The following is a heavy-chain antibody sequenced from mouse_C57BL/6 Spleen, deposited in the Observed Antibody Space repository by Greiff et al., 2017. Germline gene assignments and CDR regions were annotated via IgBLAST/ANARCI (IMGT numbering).Heavy chain of an antibody. CDR3: TRAGNYAMDY. Sequence: EVQGVESGEGLVKPGGSLTLSCAASGFTFSSYAMSWVRQTPEKRLEWVAYISSGGDYSYYADTVKGRFTISRDNARNTLYLQMSSLKSEDTAMYYCTRAGNYAMDYWGKGTSVTVSS. V-gene: IGHV5-9-1*02. CDR1: GFTFSSYA. J-gene: IGHJ4*01. CDR2: ISSGGDYS.